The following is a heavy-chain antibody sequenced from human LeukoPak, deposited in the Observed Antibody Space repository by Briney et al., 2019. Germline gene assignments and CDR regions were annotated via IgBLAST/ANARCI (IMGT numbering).Heavy chain of an antibody. D-gene: IGHD6-6*01. J-gene: IGHJ3*02. CDR3: RGVDSAARLNAFDI. CDR1: GFTFSNYA. Sequence: QAGGSLRLSCAASGFTFSNYAMSWVRQAPGKGLEWVGFIRSKAYGGTTEYAASVKGRFTISRDDSKSIAYLQMNSLKTEDTAVYYCRGVDSAARLNAFDIWGQGTMVTVSS. CDR2: IRSKAYGGTT. V-gene: IGHV3-49*04.